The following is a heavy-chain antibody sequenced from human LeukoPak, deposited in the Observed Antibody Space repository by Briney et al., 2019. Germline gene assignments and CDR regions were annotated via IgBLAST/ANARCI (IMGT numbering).Heavy chain of an antibody. J-gene: IGHJ4*02. CDR1: GDSFSSGY. CDR3: ARGDPAGLFDS. V-gene: IGHV4-59*01. Sequence: SETLSLTCALSGDSFSSGYWSWIRQPPGKGLEWIGYIYYSGTTNANPSHESRVTVSVDTSKKYCSLKLTSVTAADTAVYFCARGDPAGLFDSWGQGHLVTVSS. D-gene: IGHD3-10*01. CDR2: IYYSGTT.